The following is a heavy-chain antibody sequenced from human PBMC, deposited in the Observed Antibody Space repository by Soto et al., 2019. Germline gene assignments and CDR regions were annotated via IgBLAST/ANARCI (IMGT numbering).Heavy chain of an antibody. CDR2: MNPNSGNT. CDR1: GYTFTSYD. V-gene: IGHV1-8*01. D-gene: IGHD4-17*01. Sequence: ASVKGSCKASGYTFTSYDINWVRQATGQGLEWMGWMNPNSGNTGYAQKFQGRVTMTRNTSISTAYMELSSLRSEDTAVYYCARGYGERKYYYYGMDVWGQGTTVTVSS. J-gene: IGHJ6*02. CDR3: ARGYGERKYYYYGMDV.